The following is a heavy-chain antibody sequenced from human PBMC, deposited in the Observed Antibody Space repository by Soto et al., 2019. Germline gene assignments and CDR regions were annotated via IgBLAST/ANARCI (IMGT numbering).Heavy chain of an antibody. CDR1: GASIRDGDYY. Sequence: LSLTCSVSGASIRDGDYYWSWLRQPPGKGPEWIGIIDYTGGTHYNPTLTGPVSMSVDTSANQFSLKVNFVTAADSAVYYCARVGYGDYGRGYYFDFWGPGILVTVSS. D-gene: IGHD4-17*01. J-gene: IGHJ4*02. CDR2: IDYTGGT. CDR3: ARVGYGDYGRGYYFDF. V-gene: IGHV4-30-4*01.